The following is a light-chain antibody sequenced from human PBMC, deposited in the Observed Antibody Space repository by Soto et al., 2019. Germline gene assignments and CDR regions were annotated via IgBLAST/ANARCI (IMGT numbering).Light chain of an antibody. Sequence: ELVMTQSPATLSVSLGERASLSSRASQSVSSNLAWYQQKPGQAPRLLIYGASTRATGIPARFSGSGSGTEFTLTISSLQSEDFAVYYCQQYNNWPRSLTFGGGTKWIS. J-gene: IGKJ4*01. V-gene: IGKV3-15*01. CDR1: QSVSSN. CDR3: QQYNNWPRSLT. CDR2: GAS.